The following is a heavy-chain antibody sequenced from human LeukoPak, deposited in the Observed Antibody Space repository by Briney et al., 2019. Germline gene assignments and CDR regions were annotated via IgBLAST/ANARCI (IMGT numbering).Heavy chain of an antibody. Sequence: GASVKVSCKASGYTFTGYHIHWVRQAPGQGLEWMGRINPNSGDTNYAQNFQGRVTMTRDTSINTACMELSRLRSDDTAVYYCARDYCSSTSCLFDYWGQGTLVTVSS. CDR3: ARDYCSSTSCLFDY. CDR1: GYTFTGYH. D-gene: IGHD2-2*01. CDR2: INPNSGDT. J-gene: IGHJ4*02. V-gene: IGHV1-2*06.